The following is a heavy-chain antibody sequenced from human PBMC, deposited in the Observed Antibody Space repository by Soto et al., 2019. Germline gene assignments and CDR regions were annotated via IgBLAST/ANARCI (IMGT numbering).Heavy chain of an antibody. Sequence: EVQMLESGGGLVQPGGSLRLSCAASGFTLSSYAMSWVRQAPGKGLEWVASISGSGGSAYYADSVKGRFTVSRDNSKSTLYLQLNSLRAEDTAVYYCPKGDCSSISCLSFQHWGQGTLVTVSS. CDR1: GFTLSSYA. D-gene: IGHD2-2*01. CDR2: ISGSGGSA. J-gene: IGHJ1*01. V-gene: IGHV3-23*01. CDR3: PKGDCSSISCLSFQH.